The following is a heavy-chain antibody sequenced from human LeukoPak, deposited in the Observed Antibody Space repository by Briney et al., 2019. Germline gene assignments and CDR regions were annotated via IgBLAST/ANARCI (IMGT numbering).Heavy chain of an antibody. CDR2: ISYDGSNK. V-gene: IGHV3-30-3*01. Sequence: PGRSLRLSCAASGFTFSSYAMHRVRQAPGKGLEWVAVISYDGSNKYYADSVKGRFTISRDNSKNTLYLQMYSLRAEDTAVYYCARGYSYGTSRYYYGMDVWGQGTTVTVSS. J-gene: IGHJ6*02. CDR3: ARGYSYGTSRYYYGMDV. CDR1: GFTFSSYA. D-gene: IGHD5-18*01.